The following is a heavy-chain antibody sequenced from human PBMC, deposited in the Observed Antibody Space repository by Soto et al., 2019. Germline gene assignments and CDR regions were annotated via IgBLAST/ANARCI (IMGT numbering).Heavy chain of an antibody. CDR2: ISSNGGST. V-gene: IGHV3-64D*06. D-gene: IGHD3-10*01. CDR1: GFTFSSYA. Sequence: GGSLRLSCSASGFTFSSYAMHWVRQAPGKGLEYVSAISSNGGSTYYADSVKGRFTISRDNSKNTLYLQMSSLRAEDTAVYYCVKGFGGWAYYYGMDVWGQGTTVTVSS. J-gene: IGHJ6*02. CDR3: VKGFGGWAYYYGMDV.